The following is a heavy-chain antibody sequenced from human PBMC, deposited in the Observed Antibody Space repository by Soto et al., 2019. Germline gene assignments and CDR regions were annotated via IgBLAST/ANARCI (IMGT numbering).Heavy chain of an antibody. V-gene: IGHV4-4*02. Sequence: QVQLQESGPGLVKPSGTLSLTCAVSGDSVSSPYYWCWVRQPPGKGLEWIGEVFHTGTTSYNPSLGSRVTISRDKSISRCALVLSFVTPADAAFCYGAGGAGCYGVQSWGRGPLVIV. J-gene: IGHJ5*02. CDR3: AGGAGCYGVQS. CDR2: VFHTGTT. CDR1: GDSVSSPYY. D-gene: IGHD3-22*01.